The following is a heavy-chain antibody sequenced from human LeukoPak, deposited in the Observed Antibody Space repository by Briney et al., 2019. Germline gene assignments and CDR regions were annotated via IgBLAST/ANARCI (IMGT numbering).Heavy chain of an antibody. CDR2: ISSSSSTI. CDR3: ARDDHYNYYYMDV. Sequence: GSLRLSCAASGFIFSTYSMNWVRQAPGKGLEWVSYISSSSSTIYYADSVKGRFTISRGNAENSLYLQMNSLGAEDTAVYYCARDDHYNYYYMDVWGKGTTVTVSS. V-gene: IGHV3-48*01. CDR1: GFIFSTYS. J-gene: IGHJ6*03.